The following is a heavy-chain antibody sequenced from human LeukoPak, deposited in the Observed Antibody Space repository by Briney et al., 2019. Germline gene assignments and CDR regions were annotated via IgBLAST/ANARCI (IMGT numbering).Heavy chain of an antibody. CDR2: IDHSGST. D-gene: IGHD3-22*01. J-gene: IGHJ4*02. V-gene: IGHV4-34*01. CDR1: GFTFSSYE. Sequence: GSLRLSCAASGFTFSSYEMNWVRQAPGKGLEWIGEIDHSGSTNYNPSLKSRVTISVDTSKNQFSLKLSSVTAADTAVYYCARGKRGKGLKTYYYDSSGYWPIDYWGQGTLVTVSS. CDR3: ARGKRGKGLKTYYYDSSGYWPIDY.